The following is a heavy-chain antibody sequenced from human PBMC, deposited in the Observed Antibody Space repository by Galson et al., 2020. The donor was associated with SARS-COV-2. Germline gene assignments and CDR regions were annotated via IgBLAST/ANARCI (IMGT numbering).Heavy chain of an antibody. J-gene: IGHJ4*02. CDR2: IRSSSGTI. CDR3: ARERLEY. CDR1: GFTFSSYT. Sequence: LSLTCAASGFTFSSYTMNWVRQAPVKGLELVAYIRSSSGTIYYADSVKGRFTISRDNAKNSLYLQLNSLRVEDTAVYYCARERLEYWGQGTLVTVSS. D-gene: IGHD1-1*01. V-gene: IGHV3-48*04.